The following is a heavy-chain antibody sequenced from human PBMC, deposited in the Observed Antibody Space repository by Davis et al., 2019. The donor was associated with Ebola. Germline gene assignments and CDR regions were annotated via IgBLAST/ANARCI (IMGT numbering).Heavy chain of an antibody. D-gene: IGHD2-15*01. CDR2: ISAYNGNT. V-gene: IGHV1-18*01. Sequence: ASVKVSCKASGGTFSSYGISWVRQAPGQGLEWMGWISAYNGNTNYAQKLQGRVTMTTDTSTSTAYMELRSLRSDDTAVYYCARVQVVVVAATHFGMDVWGQGTTVTVSS. J-gene: IGHJ6*02. CDR1: GGTFSSYG. CDR3: ARVQVVVVAATHFGMDV.